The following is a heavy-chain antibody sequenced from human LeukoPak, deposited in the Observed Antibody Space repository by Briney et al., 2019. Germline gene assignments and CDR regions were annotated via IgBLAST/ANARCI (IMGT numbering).Heavy chain of an antibody. CDR1: GGSISSYY. CDR2: IYYSGST. V-gene: IGHV4-59*01. CDR3: ARVVVAATPYFDY. J-gene: IGHJ4*02. D-gene: IGHD2-15*01. Sequence: SETLSLTCTVSGGSISSYYWSWIRQPPGKGLEWIGYIYYSGSTNYNPSLKSRVTISVDTSKNQFSLKLSSVTAADTAVYYCARVVVAATPYFDYWGQGTLVTVS.